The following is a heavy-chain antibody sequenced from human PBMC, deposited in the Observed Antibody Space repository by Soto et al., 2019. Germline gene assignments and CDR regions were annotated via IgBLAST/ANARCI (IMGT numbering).Heavy chain of an antibody. V-gene: IGHV4-4*02. CDR1: NGSITNDNW. J-gene: IGHJ5*02. Sequence: QVQLQESGPGLVKPSGTLSLTCAVSNGSITNDNWWSWVRQSPGKGLEWIGDIYHTVSTNYNPSLKGRVIISINKAKNNFSLRLSSVTAADTAVYYCARIWGALAKIAAWFGHWGQGTLVTVSS. CDR3: ARIWGALAKIAAWFGH. D-gene: IGHD5-12*01. CDR2: IYHTVST.